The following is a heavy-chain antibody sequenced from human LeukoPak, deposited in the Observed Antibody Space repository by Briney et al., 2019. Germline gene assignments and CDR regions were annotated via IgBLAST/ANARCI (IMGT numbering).Heavy chain of an antibody. Sequence: PGGSLRLSCAASGFTFSSYDMHWVRHATGKGLEWVSGISTAGDTYYPGSVKGRFTISRENAKNSLYLQVNSLRAGDTAVYYCARWQNTYGFDYWGQGSLVTVSS. CDR1: GFTFSSYD. V-gene: IGHV3-13*01. J-gene: IGHJ4*02. D-gene: IGHD5-18*01. CDR3: ARWQNTYGFDY. CDR2: ISTAGDT.